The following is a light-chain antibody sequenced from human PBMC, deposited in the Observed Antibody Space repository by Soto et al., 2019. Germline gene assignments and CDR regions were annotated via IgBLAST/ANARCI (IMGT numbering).Light chain of an antibody. CDR1: ESVRSK. J-gene: IGKJ5*01. CDR2: GSS. Sequence: ELLITQSPLTLSVSPGEGVTLSCRVSESVRSKEAWYQQKTGQAPRLLIYGSSTRATGIPERLRGSGSGREYTLTISSRQSEDFAVYYCQQYNSWPPITFGQGTRLEI. CDR3: QQYNSWPPIT. V-gene: IGKV3-15*01.